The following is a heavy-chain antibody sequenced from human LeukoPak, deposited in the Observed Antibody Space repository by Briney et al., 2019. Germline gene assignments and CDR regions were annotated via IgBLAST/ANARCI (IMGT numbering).Heavy chain of an antibody. CDR2: INHSGST. D-gene: IGHD5-18*01. J-gene: IGHJ6*02. V-gene: IGHV4-39*07. CDR3: AGVIREGYSYGNYYYYGMDV. CDR1: GGSISSSSYY. Sequence: KTSETLSLTCTVSGGSISSSSYYWSWIRQPPGKGLEWIGEINHSGSTNYNPSLKSRVTISVDTSKNQFSLKLSSVTAADTAVYYCAGVIREGYSYGNYYYYGMDVWGQGTTVTVSS.